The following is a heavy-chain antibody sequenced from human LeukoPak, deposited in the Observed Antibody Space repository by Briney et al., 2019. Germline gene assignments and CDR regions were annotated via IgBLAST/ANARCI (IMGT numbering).Heavy chain of an antibody. J-gene: IGHJ4*02. Sequence: SETLSLTCAVSGYSISSGYYWGWIRQPPGKGLEWIGSIYHSGSTYYNPSLKSRVTISVDTSKNQFSLKLSSVTAADTAVYYCARDTRSGYSDYWGQGTLVTASS. CDR2: IYHSGST. CDR3: ARDTRSGYSDY. CDR1: GYSISSGYY. D-gene: IGHD3-3*01. V-gene: IGHV4-38-2*02.